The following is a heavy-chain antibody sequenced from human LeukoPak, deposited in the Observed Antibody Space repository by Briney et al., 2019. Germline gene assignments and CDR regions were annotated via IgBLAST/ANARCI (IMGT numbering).Heavy chain of an antibody. Sequence: PGGSLRLSCAASGFTFSSYAMSWVRQAPGKGLEWVSAISGSGGSTYYADFVKGRFTISRDNSKNTLYLQMNSLRAEDTAVYYCAKDSQHFGAHQGFDYWGQGTLVTVSS. CDR1: GFTFSSYA. V-gene: IGHV3-23*01. CDR3: AKDSQHFGAHQGFDY. D-gene: IGHD3-3*01. CDR2: ISGSGGST. J-gene: IGHJ4*02.